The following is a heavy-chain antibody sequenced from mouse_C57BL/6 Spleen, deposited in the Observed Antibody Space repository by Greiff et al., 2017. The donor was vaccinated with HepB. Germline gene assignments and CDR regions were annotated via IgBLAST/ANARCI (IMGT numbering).Heavy chain of an antibody. Sequence: QVQLQQSGAELVKPGASVKISCKASGYAFSSYWMNWVKQRPGKGLEWIGQIYPGDGDTNYNGKFKGKATLTADKSSSTAYMQLSSLTPEDSAVYFCATNYYGSSYHYFDYWGQGTTLTVSS. CDR2: IYPGDGDT. D-gene: IGHD1-1*01. J-gene: IGHJ2*01. CDR1: GYAFSSYW. CDR3: ATNYYGSSYHYFDY. V-gene: IGHV1-80*01.